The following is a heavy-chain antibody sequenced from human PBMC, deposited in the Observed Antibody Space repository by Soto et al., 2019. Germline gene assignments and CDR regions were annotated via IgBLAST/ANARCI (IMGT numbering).Heavy chain of an antibody. CDR3: ARDIIAYSSAWFPGFDP. CDR2: LHNSGGT. J-gene: IGHJ5*02. D-gene: IGHD6-19*01. V-gene: IGHV4-59*01. Sequence: LSLTCTVSGDSLSRNFWSWIRQPPGKGLERIGSLHNSGGTNYNPSLKSRVTISVDTSKNQFSLKLNSVTAADTAVYYCARDIIAYSSAWFPGFDPWGQGTLVTVSS. CDR1: GDSLSRNF.